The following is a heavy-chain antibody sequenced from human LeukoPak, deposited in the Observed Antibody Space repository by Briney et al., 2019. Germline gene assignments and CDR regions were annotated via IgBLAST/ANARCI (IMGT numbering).Heavy chain of an antibody. V-gene: IGHV3-7*01. D-gene: IGHD3-10*01. J-gene: IGHJ4*02. CDR3: ARVGLLWFGETIH. CDR1: GFIFSWYW. CDR2: IKQDGSEK. Sequence: GGSLRLSCAASGFIFSWYWMSWFRQAPGKGLEWVANIKQDGSEKYYVDSVKGRFTISRDNAKNSLYLQMNTWGPENTAVYYCARVGLLWFGETIHWGQGTLVTVSS.